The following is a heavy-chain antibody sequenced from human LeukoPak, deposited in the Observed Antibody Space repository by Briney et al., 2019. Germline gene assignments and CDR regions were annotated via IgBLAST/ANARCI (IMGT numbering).Heavy chain of an antibody. Sequence: SETLSLTCAVSGGSIISYTYYWGWIRQPPGKGLEWIGSIHYSGTTYYNPSLKSRVTISVDTSKNQFSLMLSSVTAADTAVYSCARGPLTYSSSWKTKDAFDIWGQGTMVTVSS. V-gene: IGHV4-39*07. CDR3: ARGPLTYSSSWKTKDAFDI. D-gene: IGHD6-13*01. J-gene: IGHJ3*02. CDR1: GGSIISYTYY. CDR2: IHYSGTT.